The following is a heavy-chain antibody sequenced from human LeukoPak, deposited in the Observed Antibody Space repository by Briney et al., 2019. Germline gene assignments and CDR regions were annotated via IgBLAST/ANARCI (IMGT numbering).Heavy chain of an antibody. CDR1: GGSIRSYY. CDR2: IYYSGTT. D-gene: IGHD3-16*01. J-gene: IGHJ5*02. V-gene: IGHV4-59*01. Sequence: SETLSLTCTVSGGSIRSYYWSWIRQPPGKGLEWIGYIYYSGTTNYNPSLKSRVTLSVDTSKNQLSLKLSSVTAADTAVYYCARDWGAGTNGENLFDPWGQGVLVTVSS. CDR3: ARDWGAGTNGENLFDP.